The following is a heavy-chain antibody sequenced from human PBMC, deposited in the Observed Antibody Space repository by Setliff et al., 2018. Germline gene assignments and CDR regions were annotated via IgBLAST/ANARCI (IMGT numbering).Heavy chain of an antibody. CDR3: VKSDRDSSGCYAGLES. CDR1: GFIFDEYA. D-gene: IGHD6-19*01. J-gene: IGHJ4*02. Sequence: GGSLRLSCAASGFIFDEYAMHWVRQAPGKGLEWVSGISWNSYHIDYAGSVRGRFTISRDNAKNSLYLQMNSLTTEDTAFYYCVKSDRDSSGCYAGLESWGQGAPVTVSS. V-gene: IGHV3-9*01. CDR2: ISWNSYHI.